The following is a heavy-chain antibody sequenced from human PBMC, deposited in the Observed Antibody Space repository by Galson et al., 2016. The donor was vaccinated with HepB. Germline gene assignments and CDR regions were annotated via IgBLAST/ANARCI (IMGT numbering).Heavy chain of an antibody. CDR1: NYY. Sequence: NYYIHWVRQAPGQGLEWMAMITPSSGSTISAREFQGKISVTRDTASVPSDTSTGTVHLFLSSLRHEDTAVYYCARLGGTLTGYDNFGNLRGYFDLWGRGSLVTVSS. CDR3: ARLGGTLTGYDNFGNLRGYFDL. CDR2: ITPSSGST. J-gene: IGHJ2*01. V-gene: IGHV1-46*01. D-gene: IGHD3-9*01.